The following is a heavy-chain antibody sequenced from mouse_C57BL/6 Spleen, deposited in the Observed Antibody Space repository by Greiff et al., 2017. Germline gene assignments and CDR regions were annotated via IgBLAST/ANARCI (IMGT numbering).Heavy chain of an antibody. CDR1: GFSLTSYG. J-gene: IGHJ3*01. Sequence: QVQLQQSGPGLVQPSQSLSITCTVSGFSLTSYGVHWVRQSPGKGLEWLVVIWSGGSTDYNAAVISRLSISKNNSKSQFFFKMNSLQTDDTAIYYCARGTAQATIAYWGQGTLVTVSA. D-gene: IGHD3-2*02. CDR3: ARGTAQATIAY. CDR2: IWSGGST. V-gene: IGHV2-2*01.